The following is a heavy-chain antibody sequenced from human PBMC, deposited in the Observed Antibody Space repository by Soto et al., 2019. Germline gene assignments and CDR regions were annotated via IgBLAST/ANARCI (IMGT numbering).Heavy chain of an antibody. Sequence: SETLSLTCAVYGGSFSGYYWSWIRQPPGKGLEWIGEINHSGSTNYNPSLKSRVTISVDTSKNQFSLKLSSVTAADTAVHYCARGPVSYYYSGMDVWGQGTTVTVSS. V-gene: IGHV4-34*01. CDR1: GGSFSGYY. J-gene: IGHJ6*02. CDR3: ARGPVSYYYSGMDV. D-gene: IGHD4-17*01. CDR2: INHSGST.